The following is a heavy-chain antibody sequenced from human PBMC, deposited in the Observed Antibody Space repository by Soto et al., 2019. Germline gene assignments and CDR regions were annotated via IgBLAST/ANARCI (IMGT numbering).Heavy chain of an antibody. Sequence: PGGSLRLSCAASGFTFSNYSMNWVRQAPGKGLEWVSYISSSSSTIYYADSVKGRFTISRDNAKSSLYLQMNSLRDEDTAVYYCARDLYNWNGHFDYWGQGTLVTVSS. CDR1: GFTFSNYS. D-gene: IGHD1-20*01. J-gene: IGHJ4*02. CDR2: ISSSSSTI. V-gene: IGHV3-48*02. CDR3: ARDLYNWNGHFDY.